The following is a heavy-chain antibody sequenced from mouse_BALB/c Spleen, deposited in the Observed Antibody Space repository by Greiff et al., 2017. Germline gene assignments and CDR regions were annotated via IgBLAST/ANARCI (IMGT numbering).Heavy chain of an antibody. Sequence: EVKLQESGAELVKPGASVKLSCTASGFNIKDTYMHWVKQRPEQGLEWIGRIDPANGNTTYDPKFQGKATITADTSSNTAYLQLSSLTSEDTAVYYCARNYYGSSYFDYWGQGTTLTVSS. J-gene: IGHJ2*01. V-gene: IGHV14-3*02. CDR2: IDPANGNT. CDR1: GFNIKDTY. CDR3: ARNYYGSSYFDY. D-gene: IGHD1-1*01.